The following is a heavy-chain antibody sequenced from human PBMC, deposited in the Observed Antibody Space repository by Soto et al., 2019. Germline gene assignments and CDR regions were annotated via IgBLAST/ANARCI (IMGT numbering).Heavy chain of an antibody. Sequence: QLQLQESGSGLVKPSQTLSLTCAVSGGSISSGGYSGSWIRQPPGKGLEWIVYSYHSGSTYYNPSLKRRVTISVDRSTNQFALKLRSVTAADTAVYYCARAGGLGAVAVDYWGQGTLVTVSS. CDR2: SYHSGST. CDR3: ARAGGLGAVAVDY. CDR1: GGSISSGGYS. D-gene: IGHD6-19*01. J-gene: IGHJ4*02. V-gene: IGHV4-30-2*01.